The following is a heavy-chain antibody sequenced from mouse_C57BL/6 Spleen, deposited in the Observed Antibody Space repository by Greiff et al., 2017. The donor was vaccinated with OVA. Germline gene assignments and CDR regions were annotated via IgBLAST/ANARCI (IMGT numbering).Heavy chain of an antibody. D-gene: IGHD1-1*01. CDR2: ILPGSGST. J-gene: IGHJ4*01. Sequence: VQLVESGAELMKPGASVKLSCKATGYTFTGYWIEWVKQRPGHGLEWIGEILPGSGSTNYNEKFKGKATFTADTSSNTAYRQLSSLTTEDSAIYYCARRLGYYGSSYDAMDYWGQGTSVTVSS. CDR1: GYTFTGYW. V-gene: IGHV1-9*01. CDR3: ARRLGYYGSSYDAMDY.